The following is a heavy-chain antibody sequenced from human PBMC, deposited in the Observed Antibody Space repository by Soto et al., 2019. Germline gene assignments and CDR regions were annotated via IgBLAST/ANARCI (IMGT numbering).Heavy chain of an antibody. CDR1: GFSLSTSGVG. CDR2: IYWDDSK. D-gene: IGHD3-9*01. Sequence: QITLKESGPTLVRPTQTLTLTCAFSGFSLSTSGVGVGWIRQPPGKALEWLAVIYWDDSKHYSPSLRSRLTITKDTSKNRLVLTMTHMEPMGTGTYCCAHKGPEDWPLDYWGQGTLVTVSS. J-gene: IGHJ4*02. CDR3: AHKGPEDWPLDY. V-gene: IGHV2-5*02.